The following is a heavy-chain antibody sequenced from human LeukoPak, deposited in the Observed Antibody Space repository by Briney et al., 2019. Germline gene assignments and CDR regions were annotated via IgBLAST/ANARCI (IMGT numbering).Heavy chain of an antibody. CDR1: GFTFSSYW. CDR2: INSDGSST. V-gene: IGHV3-74*01. D-gene: IGHD3-22*01. J-gene: IGHJ4*02. Sequence: GALRLSCAASGFTFSSYWMHWVCQAPGKGLVWVSRINSDGSSTSYADSVKGRFTISRDYSKNTLYLQMNSLRGDDTAIYYCARDPRGPTGYDHSGRDTFDYWGQGTLVTVSS. CDR3: ARDPRGPTGYDHSGRDTFDY.